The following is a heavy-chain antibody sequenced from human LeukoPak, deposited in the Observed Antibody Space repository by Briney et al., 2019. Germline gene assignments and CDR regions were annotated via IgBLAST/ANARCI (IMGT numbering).Heavy chain of an antibody. Sequence: SETLPLTCAVSGGSISSYYWSWIRQPPGKGLEWIGYIYYSGSTNYNPSLKSRVTISVDTSKNQFSLKLSSVTAADTAVYYCARHIAGSGYQALDFWGQGTLVTVSS. V-gene: IGHV4-59*08. D-gene: IGHD3-22*01. CDR2: IYYSGST. CDR1: GGSISSYY. J-gene: IGHJ4*02. CDR3: ARHIAGSGYQALDF.